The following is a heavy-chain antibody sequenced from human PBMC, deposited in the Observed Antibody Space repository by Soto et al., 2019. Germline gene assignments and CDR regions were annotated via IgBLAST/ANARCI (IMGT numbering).Heavy chain of an antibody. Sequence: PSEPLSLTCTVSGGSISSYYWSWIRQPPGKGLEWIGYIYYSGSTNYNPSLKSRVTISVDTSKNQFSLKLSSVTAADTAVYYCARSGDSSGYYVVWGQGTLVTVSS. J-gene: IGHJ4*02. CDR3: ARSGDSSGYYVV. D-gene: IGHD3-22*01. CDR2: IYYSGST. V-gene: IGHV4-59*01. CDR1: GGSISSYY.